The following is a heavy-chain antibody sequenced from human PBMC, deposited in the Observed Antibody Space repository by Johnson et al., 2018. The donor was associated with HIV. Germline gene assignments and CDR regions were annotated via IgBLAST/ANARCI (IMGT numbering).Heavy chain of an antibody. CDR2: ISYDGSNK. J-gene: IGHJ3*02. Sequence: QVQLVESGGGVVQPGRSLRLSCAASGFTFSSYAMHWVRQAPGKGLEWVAVISYDGSNKYYADSVKGRFTISRDNSKNTLYLQMNSLRAEDMAVYCCARPADYGDYSRDAFDIWCQGTMVTVSS. V-gene: IGHV3-30*04. CDR1: GFTFSSYA. D-gene: IGHD4-17*01. CDR3: ARPADYGDYSRDAFDI.